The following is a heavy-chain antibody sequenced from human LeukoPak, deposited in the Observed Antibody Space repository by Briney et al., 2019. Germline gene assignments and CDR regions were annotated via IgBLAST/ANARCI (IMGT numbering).Heavy chain of an antibody. CDR3: ARRSGIAVAGAFDY. Sequence: GGSLRLSCAASGFTFSSYAMSWVRQAPGKGLECISGFSGSGGSTYYADSVKGRFTISRDNSKNTLYLQMNSLRAEDTAVYYCARRSGIAVAGAFDYWGQGTLVTVSS. J-gene: IGHJ4*02. CDR1: GFTFSSYA. V-gene: IGHV3-23*01. D-gene: IGHD6-19*01. CDR2: FSGSGGST.